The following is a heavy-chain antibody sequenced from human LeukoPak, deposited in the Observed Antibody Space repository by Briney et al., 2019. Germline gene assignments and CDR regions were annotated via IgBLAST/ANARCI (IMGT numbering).Heavy chain of an antibody. CDR3: ARGAQIVVVTNWFDP. D-gene: IGHD2-2*01. CDR2: INPSGGST. CDR1: GYTFTSYD. J-gene: IGHJ5*02. V-gene: IGHV1-46*03. Sequence: GASVKVSCKASGYTFTSYDINWVRQATGQGLEWMGIINPSGGSTSYAQKFQGRVTMTRDTSTSTVYMELSSLRSEDTAVYYCARGAQIVVVTNWFDPWGQGTLVTVSS.